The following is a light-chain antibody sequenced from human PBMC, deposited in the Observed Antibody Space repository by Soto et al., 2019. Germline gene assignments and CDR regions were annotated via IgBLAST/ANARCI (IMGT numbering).Light chain of an antibody. J-gene: IGKJ2*01. CDR1: QDISNY. CDR3: QQYDNLFYT. Sequence: DIQMTQSPSSLSASVGDRVTITCQASQDISNYLNWYQQKPGKAPKLLIYDASNLETGVPSRFSGSGSRTDFTFTISSLQPEDIATYYCQQYDNLFYTFGQGTKLEIK. V-gene: IGKV1-33*01. CDR2: DAS.